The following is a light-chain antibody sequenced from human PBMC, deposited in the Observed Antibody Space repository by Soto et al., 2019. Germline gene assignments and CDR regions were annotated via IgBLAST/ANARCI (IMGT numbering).Light chain of an antibody. CDR1: NSDVGHYNY. CDR2: EVS. V-gene: IGLV2-14*01. Sequence: QSVLTQPASVSGSPGQSITISCTGTNSDVGHYNYVSWYQQHPGKAPKLMIYEVSNRPSGVSNRFSGSKSGNTASLTISGLQAEDEGDYYCSSYTTSSTLVFGGGTKLTVL. CDR3: SSYTTSSTLV. J-gene: IGLJ2*01.